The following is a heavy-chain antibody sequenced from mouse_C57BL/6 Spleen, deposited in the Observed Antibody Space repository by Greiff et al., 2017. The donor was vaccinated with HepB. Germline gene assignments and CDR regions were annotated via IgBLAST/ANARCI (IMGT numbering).Heavy chain of an antibody. D-gene: IGHD2-3*01. Sequence: EVQLQQSGPELVKPGASVKMSCKASGYTFTDYNMHWVKQSHGKSLEWIGYINPNNGGTSYNQKFKGKATLTVNKSSSTAYMELRSLTSEDSAVYYCARGIYDGYYNFDYWGQGTTLTVSS. CDR2: INPNNGGT. V-gene: IGHV1-22*01. CDR1: GYTFTDYN. J-gene: IGHJ2*01. CDR3: ARGIYDGYYNFDY.